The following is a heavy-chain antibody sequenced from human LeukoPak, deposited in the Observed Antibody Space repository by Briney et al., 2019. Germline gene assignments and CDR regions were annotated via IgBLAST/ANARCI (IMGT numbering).Heavy chain of an antibody. CDR1: GGSISSSSYY. Sequence: SPSETLSLTCTVSGGSISSSSYYWGWIRQPPGKGLEYIGNIYYSGSTYYNPSLKSRVTISVDTSKNQFSLRLSSVTAADTAVYYCARHIAAAGSNYYYMDVWGEGTTVTVSS. D-gene: IGHD6-13*01. J-gene: IGHJ6*03. CDR3: ARHIAAAGSNYYYMDV. CDR2: IYYSGST. V-gene: IGHV4-39*01.